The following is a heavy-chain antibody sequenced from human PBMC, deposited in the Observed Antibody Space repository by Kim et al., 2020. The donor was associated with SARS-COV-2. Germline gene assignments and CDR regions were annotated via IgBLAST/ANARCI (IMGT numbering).Heavy chain of an antibody. CDR2: IDYSRGGT. J-gene: IGHJ4*02. CDR1: GYTFNAFY. V-gene: IGHV1-2*02. Sequence: ASVKVSCKASGYTFNAFYIHWVRQAPRQGLEWMGWIDYSRGGTKYAQKFHGRVTMTSDTSISTTYMELSRLTSDDTAMYYCASGRFLDSVDYWGQGNMVT. CDR3: ASGRFLDSVDY. D-gene: IGHD3-3*01.